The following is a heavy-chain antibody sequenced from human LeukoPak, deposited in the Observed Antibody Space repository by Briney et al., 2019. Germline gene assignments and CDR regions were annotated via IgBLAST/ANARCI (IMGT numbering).Heavy chain of an antibody. CDR1: GYSFTNYW. V-gene: IGHV5-51*01. J-gene: IGHJ3*02. Sequence: GESLKISCQGSGYSFTNYWIAWVRQMPGKGLEWMGTIYPGDSDTRYSPSFQGQVTISADKSISTAYLQWSSLKASDTAIYYCARQYSGSYFGAFDIWGQGTMVTVSS. CDR3: ARQYSGSYFGAFDI. CDR2: IYPGDSDT. D-gene: IGHD1-26*01.